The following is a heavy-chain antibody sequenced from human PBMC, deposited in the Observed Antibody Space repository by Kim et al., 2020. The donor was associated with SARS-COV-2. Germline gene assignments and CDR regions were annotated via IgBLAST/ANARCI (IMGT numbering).Heavy chain of an antibody. D-gene: IGHD1-1*01. CDR3: AKDRSPDGYWNFDY. CDR2: IYGSGHGDT. J-gene: IGHJ5*01. CDR1: GFTFKTYT. Sequence: GGSLRLSCAASGFTFKTYTMSWVRLRPGKGPEWVAGIYGSGHGDTFYADSVKGRFTVSRDDSTNILVLQMRSLGLEDTAIYYCAKDRSPDGYWNFDYWGRGT. V-gene: IGHV3-23*01.